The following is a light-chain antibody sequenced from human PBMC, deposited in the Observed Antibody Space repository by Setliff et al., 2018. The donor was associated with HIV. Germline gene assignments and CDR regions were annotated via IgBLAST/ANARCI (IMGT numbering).Light chain of an antibody. CDR2: EVS. CDR3: SSYGGNNNLV. CDR1: SSDVGGYKY. V-gene: IGLV2-8*01. Sequence: QSVLAQPPSASGSPGESVTISCTGTSSDVGGYKYVSWYQQHPGNPPKLMIYEVSKRPSGVPDRFSGSKSGNTASLTVSGLQAEDEADSYCSSYGGNNNLVFGGGTKVTVL. J-gene: IGLJ3*02.